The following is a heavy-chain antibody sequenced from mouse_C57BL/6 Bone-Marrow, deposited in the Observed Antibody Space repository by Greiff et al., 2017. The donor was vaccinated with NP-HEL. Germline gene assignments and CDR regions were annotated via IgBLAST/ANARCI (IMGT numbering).Heavy chain of an antibody. CDR1: GYTFTSYG. J-gene: IGHJ2*01. CDR2: IYPRSGNT. CDR3: ARLPYDGSSYFDY. Sequence: VKLVESGAELARPGASVKLSCKASGYTFTSYGISWVKQRPGQGLEWIGEIYPRSGNTYYNEKFKGKATLTADKSSSTAYMELRSLTSEDSAVYFCARLPYDGSSYFDYWGQGTTLTVSS. V-gene: IGHV1-81*01. D-gene: IGHD1-1*01.